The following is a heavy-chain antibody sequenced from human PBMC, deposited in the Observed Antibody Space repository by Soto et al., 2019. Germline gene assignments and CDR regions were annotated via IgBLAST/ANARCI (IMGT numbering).Heavy chain of an antibody. D-gene: IGHD2-8*02. CDR2: IFPGDSDT. CDR3: AGGYSTGLDAFDI. Sequence: GESLKISCKGSGYNFANFWIGWVRQMPGKGLEWMGMIFPGDSDTKNSPSLEGQITMSVDKSDSSAYLQWRSLKASDTAIYYCAGGYSTGLDAFDIWGQGTMVTVSS. V-gene: IGHV5-51*01. J-gene: IGHJ3*02. CDR1: GYNFANFW.